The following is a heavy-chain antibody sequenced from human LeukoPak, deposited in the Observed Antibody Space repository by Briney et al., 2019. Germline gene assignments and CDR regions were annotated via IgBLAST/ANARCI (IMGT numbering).Heavy chain of an antibody. CDR1: GASVSSGSYY. CDR3: ARPSLDYGGIDAFDF. D-gene: IGHD4-23*01. J-gene: IGHJ3*01. CDR2: IFYSGST. Sequence: PSETLSLTCTVSGASVSSGSYYWTWIRQPPGKGLEWIGYIFYSGSTNYNPSLKSRVTISVDTSKNQFSLKLSSVTAADTAVYYCARPSLDYGGIDAFDFWGQGTLVTVSS. V-gene: IGHV4-61*01.